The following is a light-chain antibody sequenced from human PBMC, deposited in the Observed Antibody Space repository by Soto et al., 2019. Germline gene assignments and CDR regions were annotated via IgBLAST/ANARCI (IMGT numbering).Light chain of an antibody. Sequence: EIVMKQSPATLSVSPGERATLSCRASQSVAINLAWYQQKPGQAPRLLIYGASTRATGIPARFSGSGSGTEFTLTINNLQSEDFAVYYCQQYNNWPPFTFGPGTKVDIK. CDR3: QQYNNWPPFT. V-gene: IGKV3-15*01. CDR1: QSVAIN. J-gene: IGKJ3*01. CDR2: GAS.